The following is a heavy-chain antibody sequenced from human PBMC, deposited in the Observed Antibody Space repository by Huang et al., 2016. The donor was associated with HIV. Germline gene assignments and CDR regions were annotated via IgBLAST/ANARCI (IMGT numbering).Heavy chain of an antibody. CDR2: IRGKAYGGTT. V-gene: IGHV3-49*03. CDR3: TRVVYSGGYYGFFDY. J-gene: IGHJ4*02. CDR1: GFTFGGYA. Sequence: EVQLVESGGGLVQPGRSLRRSCTASGFTFGGYAMSWFRQAQGKGLEWVGFIRGKAYGGTTEYAASVKDRFTIPRDEAKSIAYLQMNSLKTEDTAMYFCTRVVYSGGYYGFFDYWGQGTLVTVSS. D-gene: IGHD1-26*01.